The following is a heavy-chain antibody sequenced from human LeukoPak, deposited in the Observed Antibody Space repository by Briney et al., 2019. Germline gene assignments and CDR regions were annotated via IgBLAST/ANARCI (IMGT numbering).Heavy chain of an antibody. CDR1: GGSISSGDYY. Sequence: SETLSLTCTVSGGSISSGDYYWSWIRQPPGKGLEWIGYIYYSGSTYYNPSLKSRVTISVDTSKNQFSLKLSSVTAADTAVYYCASVRRDYGDYSSDAFDIWGQGTMVTVSS. CDR3: ASVRRDYGDYSSDAFDI. CDR2: IYYSGST. J-gene: IGHJ3*02. V-gene: IGHV4-30-4*01. D-gene: IGHD4-17*01.